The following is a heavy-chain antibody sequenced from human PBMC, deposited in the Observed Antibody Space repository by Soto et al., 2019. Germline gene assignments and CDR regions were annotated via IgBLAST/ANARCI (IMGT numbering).Heavy chain of an antibody. CDR2: INSDGSST. V-gene: IGHV3-74*01. Sequence: EVQLVESGGGLVQPGGSLRLSCAASGFTFSSYWMHWVRQAPGKGLVWVSRINSDGSSTSYADSVKGRFTISRDNAKNTLYLQMNSLRVEDTAVYYCARGIFSGWYYFDYWGQGTLVTVSS. CDR1: GFTFSSYW. CDR3: ARGIFSGWYYFDY. J-gene: IGHJ4*02. D-gene: IGHD6-19*01.